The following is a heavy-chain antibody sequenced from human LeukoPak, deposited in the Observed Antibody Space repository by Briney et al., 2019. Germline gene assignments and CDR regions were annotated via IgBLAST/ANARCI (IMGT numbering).Heavy chain of an antibody. V-gene: IGHV3-7*03. CDR1: GFSFSSNW. CDR2: INHNGNVN. Sequence: GGSLRLSCAASGFSFSSNWMNWARQAPGKGLEWVASINHNGNVNYYVDSVKGRFTISRDNAKNSLYLQMSNLRAEDTAVYFCARGGGLDVWGQGATVTVSS. D-gene: IGHD3-16*01. CDR3: ARGGGLDV. J-gene: IGHJ6*02.